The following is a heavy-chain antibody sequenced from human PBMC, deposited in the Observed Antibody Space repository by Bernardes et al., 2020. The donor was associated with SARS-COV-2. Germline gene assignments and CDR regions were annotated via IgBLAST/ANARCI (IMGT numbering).Heavy chain of an antibody. CDR2: ITPKVNNYAT. CDR1: GFSFAGSP. D-gene: IGHD3-10*01. CDR3: ARALGLARGIDDAFDL. V-gene: IGHV3-73*01. Sequence: GGSLRLSCAGSGFSFAGSPIHCVRQASGKGLEWVGRITPKVNNYATEYATSVRGRCLITRDDSKTTAFLQMNGLTADDTGVYYCARALGLARGIDDAFDLWGRGTMVTVSS. J-gene: IGHJ3*01.